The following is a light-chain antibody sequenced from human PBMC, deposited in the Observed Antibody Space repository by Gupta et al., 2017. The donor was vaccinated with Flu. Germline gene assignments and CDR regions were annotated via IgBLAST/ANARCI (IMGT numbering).Light chain of an antibody. Sequence: PSFLSASVGDTVSITCLASQDISSNLAWYQQRPGQAPKLLIHTASTLQDGVPSRFSGSGSGAEFTLTISSLQPEDFATYYCLQRNCYPITFGPGTRMEIK. J-gene: IGKJ5*01. CDR1: QDISSN. V-gene: IGKV1-9*01. CDR3: LQRNCYPIT. CDR2: TAS.